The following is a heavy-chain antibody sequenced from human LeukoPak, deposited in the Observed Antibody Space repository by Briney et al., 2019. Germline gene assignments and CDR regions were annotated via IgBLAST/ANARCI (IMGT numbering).Heavy chain of an antibody. V-gene: IGHV3-74*01. J-gene: IGHJ4*02. CDR3: AKGLRSGSYYFDY. CDR1: GFTFSSYW. Sequence: GGSLRLSCAASGFTFSSYWMHWVRQAPGKGLVWVSRIYSDGSSTNYADSVKGRFTISRDNSKNTLYLQMNSLRAEDTAVYYCAKGLRSGSYYFDYWGQGTPVTVSS. D-gene: IGHD3-10*02. CDR2: IYSDGSST.